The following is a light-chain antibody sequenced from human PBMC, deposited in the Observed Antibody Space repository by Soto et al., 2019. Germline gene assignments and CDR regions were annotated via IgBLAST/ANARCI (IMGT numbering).Light chain of an antibody. J-gene: IGKJ1*01. CDR3: QHDNYWRQT. CDR2: GAS. Sequence: VMTMGLATLWVSPQDRATLSCRASQTINNNVAWYQLKDGQVPRLLIYGASTRATDVPARFSGSGSGTEFTLTISILQSEDFAQYHCQHDNYWRQTFGQGTKV. V-gene: IGKV3-15*01. CDR1: QTINNN.